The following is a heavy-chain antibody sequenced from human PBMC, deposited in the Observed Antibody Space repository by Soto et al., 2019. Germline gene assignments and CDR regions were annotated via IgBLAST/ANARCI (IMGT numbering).Heavy chain of an antibody. CDR1: GGSISNYY. V-gene: IGHV4-59*01. Sequence: SDTLSLTCTVSGGSISNYYWSWIRLPPGKGLEWIGFVYYTGSTNYNPSLRSRVAMSVDTSKNQFSLKLTSVTAADTGVFYCARAGYSYATGYYFDYWGQGTLVTVSS. J-gene: IGHJ4*02. CDR3: ARAGYSYATGYYFDY. CDR2: VYYTGST. D-gene: IGHD5-18*01.